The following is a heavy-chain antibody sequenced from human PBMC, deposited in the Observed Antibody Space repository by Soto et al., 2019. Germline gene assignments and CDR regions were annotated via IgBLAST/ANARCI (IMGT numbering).Heavy chain of an antibody. CDR2: IYYSGST. J-gene: IGHJ4*02. D-gene: IGHD5-18*01. Sequence: SSNCPVSGGSISSSSYWWGWIRQPPGKGLEWIGSIYYSGSTYYNPSLKSRVTISVDTSKNQFSLKLSSVTAADTAVYYCARQNGYSYGYWVFDYFDYWGQGTLVTVSS. CDR3: ARQNGYSYGYWVFDYFDY. CDR1: GGSISSSSYW. V-gene: IGHV4-39*01.